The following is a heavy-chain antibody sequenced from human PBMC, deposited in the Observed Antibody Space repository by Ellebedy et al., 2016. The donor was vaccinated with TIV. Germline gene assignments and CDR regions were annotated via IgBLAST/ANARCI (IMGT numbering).Heavy chain of an antibody. CDR3: ARDLFGGVTADY. CDR2: IGSSSTTI. CDR1: GFAFSSYA. Sequence: GESLKISXAASGFAFSSYAMHWVRQAPGKGLAWVSYIGSSSTTIYYADSVKGRFTVSRDNAKNSLYLQMNSLRAEDTAVYYCARDLFGGVTADYWGQGTLVTVSS. V-gene: IGHV3-48*04. D-gene: IGHD3-16*01. J-gene: IGHJ4*02.